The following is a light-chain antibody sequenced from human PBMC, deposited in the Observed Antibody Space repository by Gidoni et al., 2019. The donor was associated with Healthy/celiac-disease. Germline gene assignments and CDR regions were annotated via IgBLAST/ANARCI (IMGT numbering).Light chain of an antibody. J-gene: IGKJ3*01. CDR2: DAS. Sequence: DIQMTQSPSSLSASVGDRVTITCQASQDISNYLNWYQQKPGKAPKLLTYDASNLETGVPSRFSGSGSGTDFTFTISSLQPEDIATYYCQQYDNLLGFTFGPGTKVDIK. CDR1: QDISNY. CDR3: QQYDNLLGFT. V-gene: IGKV1-33*01.